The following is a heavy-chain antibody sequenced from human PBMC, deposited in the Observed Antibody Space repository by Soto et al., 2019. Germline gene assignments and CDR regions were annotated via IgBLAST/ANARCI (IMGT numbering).Heavy chain of an antibody. CDR3: ARSHYDILTKPTEDFDY. J-gene: IGHJ4*02. CDR2: IIPIFGTA. CDR1: GGTFSSYA. D-gene: IGHD3-9*01. Sequence: ASVKVSCKASGGTFSSYAISWVRQAPGQGLEWMGGIIPIFGTANYAQKFQGRVTITADESTSTAYMELSSLRSEDTAVYYCARSHYDILTKPTEDFDYWGQGTLVTVSS. V-gene: IGHV1-69*13.